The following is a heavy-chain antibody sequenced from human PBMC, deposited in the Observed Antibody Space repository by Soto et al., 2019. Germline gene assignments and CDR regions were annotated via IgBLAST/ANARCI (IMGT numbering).Heavy chain of an antibody. CDR2: IKSKSDGGTR. D-gene: IGHD1-1*01. V-gene: IGHV3-15*01. Sequence: EVQLVESGGDLVKPGGSLRLSCAASGFMFSSAWMSWVRQAPGKGLEWVGRIKSKSDGGTREYAAPVKGRFSISRDDSKKTLYLEMNSLKAEDTAVYYCVEGWNDFWGQGTLVTVSS. J-gene: IGHJ4*02. CDR1: GFMFSSAW. CDR3: VEGWNDF.